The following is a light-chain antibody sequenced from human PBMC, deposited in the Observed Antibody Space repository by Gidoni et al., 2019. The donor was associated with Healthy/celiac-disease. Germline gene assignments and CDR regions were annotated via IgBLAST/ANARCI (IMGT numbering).Light chain of an antibody. J-gene: IGLJ3*02. CDR2: RDS. Sequence: SYELTQPPSVSVALGQTARITCGGNNIGSKNVHWYQQKPGQAPVLVIYRDSNRPSGIHERLSGSNSGNTATLTISRAQAGDEADHYCQVWDSSTAWVFGGGTKLPVL. V-gene: IGLV3-9*01. CDR1: NIGSKN. CDR3: QVWDSSTAWV.